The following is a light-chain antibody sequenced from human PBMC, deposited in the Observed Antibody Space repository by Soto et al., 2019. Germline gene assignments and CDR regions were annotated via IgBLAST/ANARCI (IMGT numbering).Light chain of an antibody. J-gene: IGKJ5*01. CDR3: HQLGRYPIT. CDR1: QGISSY. Sequence: IQLTQSPSSLSASVGDRVTITCRASQGISSYLAWYQQEPGKAPKLLIYAASTLQSGVPSRFSGSGSGTDFNLTISSLQPEDFATYYCHQLGRYPITFGQGTRLEIK. V-gene: IGKV1-9*01. CDR2: AAS.